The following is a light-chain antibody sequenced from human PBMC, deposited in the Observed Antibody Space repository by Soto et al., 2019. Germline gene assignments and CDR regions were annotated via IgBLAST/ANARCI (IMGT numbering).Light chain of an antibody. CDR3: MQGTHWPIT. J-gene: IGKJ5*01. CDR2: KVS. V-gene: IGKV2-30*02. Sequence: DVVMTQSPLSLPVTLRKPASRSCRSNQSLVHSDGIAYFSWFQQRPGRSQRRLIYKVSNRDSGVPARFSGSGSGTDFALNISRVEAEEVGVYYCMQGTHWPITVGQGTRLEIK. CDR1: QSLVHSDGIAY.